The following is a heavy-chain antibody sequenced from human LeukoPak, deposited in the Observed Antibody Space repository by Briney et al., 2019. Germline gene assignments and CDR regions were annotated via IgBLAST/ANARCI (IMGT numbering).Heavy chain of an antibody. CDR3: AKDRVGALLYFDS. V-gene: IGHV3-23*01. Sequence: GGSLRLSCAASGFTFNTYGMSWVRQAPGKGLEWLSALSGSGDRTYYADSVKGRFTISRDNSKNTLYLQVNSLRAEDTAVYSCAKDRVGALLYFDSWGQGILVTVSS. CDR2: LSGSGDRT. D-gene: IGHD1-26*01. J-gene: IGHJ4*02. CDR1: GFTFNTYG.